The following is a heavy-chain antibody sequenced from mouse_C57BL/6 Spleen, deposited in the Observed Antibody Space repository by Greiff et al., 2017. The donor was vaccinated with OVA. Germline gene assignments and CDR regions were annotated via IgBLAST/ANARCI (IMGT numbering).Heavy chain of an antibody. CDR1: GYAFSSYW. J-gene: IGHJ2*01. Sequence: VQLQQSGAELVKPGASVKISCKASGYAFSSYWMNWVKQRPGTGLEWIGQIYPGDGDTNYNGKFKGKATLTADKSSSTAYMQLSSLTSEDSAVYFCARGAQAPHFDYWGQGTTLTVSS. V-gene: IGHV1-80*01. D-gene: IGHD3-2*02. CDR3: ARGAQAPHFDY. CDR2: IYPGDGDT.